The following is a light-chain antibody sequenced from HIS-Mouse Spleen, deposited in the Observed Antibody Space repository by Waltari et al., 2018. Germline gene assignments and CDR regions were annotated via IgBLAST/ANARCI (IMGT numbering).Light chain of an antibody. CDR1: SRDVGGYNY. J-gene: IGLJ1*01. Sequence: QSALTQPASVSGSPGQSIPISCTGTSRDVGGYNYVPWYQQHPGKAPKLMIYEVSNRPSGVSNRFSGSKSGNTASLTISGLQAEDEADYYCSSYTSSSTYVFGTGTKVTVL. CDR2: EVS. V-gene: IGLV2-14*01. CDR3: SSYTSSSTYV.